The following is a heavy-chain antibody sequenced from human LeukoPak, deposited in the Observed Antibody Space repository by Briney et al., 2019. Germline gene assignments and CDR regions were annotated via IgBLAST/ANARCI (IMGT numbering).Heavy chain of an antibody. Sequence: PSETLSLTCTVSGYSINNGYYWGWIRQPPGKGLEWVGTIYHSGGTYYNPSLKSRVTISVDTSKNQFSLKLSPMTAADTAVYYCARGAGYYDSSGYSPTNWFDPWGQGTLVTVSS. CDR2: IYHSGGT. D-gene: IGHD3-22*01. CDR3: ARGAGYYDSSGYSPTNWFDP. CDR1: GYSINNGYY. J-gene: IGHJ5*02. V-gene: IGHV4-38-2*02.